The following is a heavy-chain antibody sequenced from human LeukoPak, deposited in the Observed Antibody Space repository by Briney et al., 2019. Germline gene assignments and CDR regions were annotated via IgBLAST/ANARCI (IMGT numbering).Heavy chain of an antibody. J-gene: IGHJ4*02. CDR2: IHYSGST. CDR3: ARYTDDWVLNY. D-gene: IGHD2-2*02. V-gene: IGHV4-59*08. Sequence: SETLSLTCTVSGGSIRHFYWSWIRQPPGKGLEWIGYIHYSGSTNYSPSLKSRVTISEDTPKNQFSLKLSSVTAADTAVYYCARYTDDWVLNYWGQGTLDIVSS. CDR1: GGSIRHFY.